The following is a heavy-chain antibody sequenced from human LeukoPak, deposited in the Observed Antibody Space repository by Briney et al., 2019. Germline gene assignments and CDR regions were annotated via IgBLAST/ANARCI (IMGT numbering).Heavy chain of an antibody. D-gene: IGHD3-3*01. CDR2: FNPIFGTP. CDR3: ARSVSVGDLWRGTFDY. V-gene: IGHV1-69*05. Sequence: SSVKVSCKASGGTFSNYAISWVRQAPGQGLEWMGRFNPIFGTPNYAQKFQGRVTITTDEFTSTAYMELNSLRSEDTAVYYCARSVSVGDLWRGTFDYWGQGTLVTVSS. J-gene: IGHJ4*02. CDR1: GGTFSNYA.